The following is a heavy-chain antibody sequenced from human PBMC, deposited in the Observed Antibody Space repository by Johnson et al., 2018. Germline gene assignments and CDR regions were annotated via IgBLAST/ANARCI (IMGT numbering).Heavy chain of an antibody. D-gene: IGHD6-19*01. V-gene: IGHV3-9*01. CDR3: ARDVSSGWDAEYFQH. Sequence: VQLVESGGGVVQPGRSLRLSCAASGFIFDDYAMHWVRQAPGKGLEWVSGISWNSGKIEYADSVKGRFTISRDNAKNSLYLQMNSLRVEDTAVYYCARDVSSGWDAEYFQHWGQGTLVTVSS. J-gene: IGHJ1*01. CDR2: ISWNSGKI. CDR1: GFIFDDYA.